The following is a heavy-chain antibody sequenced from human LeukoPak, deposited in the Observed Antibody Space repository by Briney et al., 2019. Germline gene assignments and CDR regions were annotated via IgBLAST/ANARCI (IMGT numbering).Heavy chain of an antibody. CDR2: IWYDGSNK. CDR1: GIPFSSFG. CDR3: ARVPPDSGCDGGYFDY. Sequence: GGSLSLSCAAPGIPFSSFGMHWLRQAPGKGLEWVAFIWYDGSNKYYADSVKGRFTISRDNSKNTLYLQMNSLRAEDTAVYYCARVPPDSGCDGGYFDYSGHGNPVTVSS. V-gene: IGHV3-33*01. J-gene: IGHJ4*01. D-gene: IGHD5-12*01.